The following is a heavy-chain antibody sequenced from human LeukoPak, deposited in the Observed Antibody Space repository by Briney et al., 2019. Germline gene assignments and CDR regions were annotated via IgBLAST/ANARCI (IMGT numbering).Heavy chain of an antibody. CDR3: ARAGPETTVTTLYFDY. J-gene: IGHJ4*02. CDR1: GFTVSSNY. V-gene: IGHV3-53*01. CDR2: IYSGGST. D-gene: IGHD4-17*01. Sequence: GGSLRLSCAASGFTVSSNYMSWVRQAPGKRLEWVSVIYSGGSTYYADSVKGRFTISRDNSKNTLYLQMNSLRAEDTAVYYCARAGPETTVTTLYFDYWGQGTLVTVSS.